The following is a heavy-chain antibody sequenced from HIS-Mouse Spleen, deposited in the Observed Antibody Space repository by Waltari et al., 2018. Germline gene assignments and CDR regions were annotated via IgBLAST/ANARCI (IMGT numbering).Heavy chain of an antibody. CDR3: ARGRFHSWNDAFDI. J-gene: IGHJ3*02. CDR1: GGAFSGYY. V-gene: IGHV4-34*01. Sequence: QVQLQQWGAGLLKPSETLSLTCAVYGGAFSGYYGSWISQPPGKGLEWIGEINHSGSTNYNPSLKSRVTISVDTSKNQFSLKLSSVTAADTAVYYCARGRFHSWNDAFDIWGQGTMVTVSS. CDR2: INHSGST. D-gene: IGHD1-1*01.